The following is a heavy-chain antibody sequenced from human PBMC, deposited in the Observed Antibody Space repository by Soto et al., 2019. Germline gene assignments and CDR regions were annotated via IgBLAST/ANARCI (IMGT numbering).Heavy chain of an antibody. Sequence: GASVKVSCKASGGTFSSYAISWVRQAPGQGLEWMGGIIPIFGTANYAQKFQGRVTITADESTSTAYMELSSLRSEDTAVYYCARDFSPPRSSGYNYWGQGTLVTVSS. CDR1: GGTFSSYA. CDR3: ARDFSPPRSSGYNY. J-gene: IGHJ4*02. CDR2: IIPIFGTA. D-gene: IGHD3-22*01. V-gene: IGHV1-69*13.